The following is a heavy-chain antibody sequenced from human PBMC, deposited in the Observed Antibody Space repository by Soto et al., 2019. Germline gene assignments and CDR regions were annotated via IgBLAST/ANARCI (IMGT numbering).Heavy chain of an antibody. J-gene: IGHJ4*02. Sequence: PGGSLRLSCAASGFTFSSYSLNWVRQAPGKGLEWIAFISTTGSAKDYVDSVKGRFIISRDNAKNSLYLQMHSLRDEDTAVYYCARDPNYYDRSGPEGDFDYWGQGTLVTVSS. CDR2: ISTTGSAK. D-gene: IGHD3-22*01. V-gene: IGHV3-48*02. CDR3: ARDPNYYDRSGPEGDFDY. CDR1: GFTFSSYS.